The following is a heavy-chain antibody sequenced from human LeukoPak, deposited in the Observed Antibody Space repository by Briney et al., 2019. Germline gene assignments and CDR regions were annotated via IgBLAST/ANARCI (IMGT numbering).Heavy chain of an antibody. J-gene: IGHJ4*02. CDR3: AKAQSSGYYHPYFDY. Sequence: GRPLRLSCAASGFTFSSYGMHWVRQAPGKGLEWVAVIWYDGSNKYYADSVKGRFTISRDNSKNTLYLQMNSLRAEDTAVYYCAKAQSSGYYHPYFDYWGQGTLVTVSS. CDR2: IWYDGSNK. D-gene: IGHD3-22*01. V-gene: IGHV3-33*06. CDR1: GFTFSSYG.